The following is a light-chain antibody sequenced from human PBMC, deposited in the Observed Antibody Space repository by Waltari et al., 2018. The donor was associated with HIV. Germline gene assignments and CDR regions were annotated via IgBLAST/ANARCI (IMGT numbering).Light chain of an antibody. CDR2: DVT. CDR3: CSYADNHRWV. J-gene: IGLJ3*02. Sequence: QSALIQFHSVYGSPGQSVTITCTGSSSDVGGYNYVSWYQKRTGKAPKVMIFDVTNRPSGVPNRFSGSKSGNTASLTISGLRAEDEADYYCCSYADNHRWVFGGGTTLTVL. CDR1: SSDVGGYNY. V-gene: IGLV2-11*01.